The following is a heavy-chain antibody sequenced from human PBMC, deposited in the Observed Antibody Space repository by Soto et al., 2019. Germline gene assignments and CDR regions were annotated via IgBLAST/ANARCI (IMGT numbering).Heavy chain of an antibody. CDR1: GFTFSSYG. CDR3: AIVPEVAESGTIYYYGMDV. V-gene: IGHV3-33*01. CDR2: IWYDGSNK. J-gene: IGHJ6*02. D-gene: IGHD6-13*01. Sequence: QVQLVESGGGVVQPGRSLRLSCAASGFTFSSYGMHWVRQAPGKGLEWVAVIWYDGSNKYYADSVKGRVTISRDNSKNTLSLQMTSLRAEDTAVYYCAIVPEVAESGTIYYYGMDVWGQGTTVTVSS.